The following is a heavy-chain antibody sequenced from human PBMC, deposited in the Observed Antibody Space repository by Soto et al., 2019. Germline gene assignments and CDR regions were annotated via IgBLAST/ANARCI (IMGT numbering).Heavy chain of an antibody. J-gene: IGHJ6*02. CDR3: ARDRSVAAAGYGMDV. Sequence: QVQLVESGGGVVQPGRSLRLSCAASGFTFSSYGMHWVRQAPGKGLEWVAVIWYDGSNKYYADSVKGRFTISRDNSKNTLYPQMNSLRAEDTAVYYCARDRSVAAAGYGMDVWGQGTTVTVSS. D-gene: IGHD6-13*01. V-gene: IGHV3-33*01. CDR2: IWYDGSNK. CDR1: GFTFSSYG.